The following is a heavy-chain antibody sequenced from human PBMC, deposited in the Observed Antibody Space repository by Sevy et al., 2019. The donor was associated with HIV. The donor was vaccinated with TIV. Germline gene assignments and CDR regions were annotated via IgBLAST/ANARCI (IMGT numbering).Heavy chain of an antibody. CDR2: INWNGGST. CDR3: ARAGYYDSSGPRVGYYYYYYMDV. Sequence: GGSLRLSCAASGFTFDDYGMSWVRQAPGKGLEWVSGINWNGGSTGYADSVKGRFTISRDNAENSLYLQMNSLRAEDTALYHCARAGYYDSSGPRVGYYYYYYMDVWGKGTTVTVSS. V-gene: IGHV3-20*01. D-gene: IGHD3-22*01. CDR1: GFTFDDYG. J-gene: IGHJ6*03.